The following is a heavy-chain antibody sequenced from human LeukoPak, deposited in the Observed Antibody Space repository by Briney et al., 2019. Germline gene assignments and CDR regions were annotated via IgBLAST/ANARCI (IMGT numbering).Heavy chain of an antibody. CDR1: VFTFRSYW. V-gene: IGHV3-7*01. CDR2: KKQDGSEK. CDR3: ARSHPSDTSGWSNPYFDK. Sequence: GGSLRLSCAASVFTFRSYWMSWVRQAPGKGLEWVANKKQDGSEKYYVDSVEGRFTISRDNAKNSLYLQMTSLGVEDTALYYCARSHPSDTSGWSNPYFDKWGQGTLVTVSS. J-gene: IGHJ4*02. D-gene: IGHD3-22*01.